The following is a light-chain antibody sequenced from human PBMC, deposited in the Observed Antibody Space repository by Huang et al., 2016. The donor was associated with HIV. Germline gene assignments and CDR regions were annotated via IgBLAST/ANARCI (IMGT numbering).Light chain of an antibody. CDR1: QSVGTN. CDR2: DAS. J-gene: IGKJ2*01. Sequence: EVVLTQSPATLSLSPGGRATLSCRASQSVGTNLAWYQQKPGQAPRRLIFDASRRATGSPARFSGSGSGTDFTLTSSSLEPEDFAVYYCQRYTFGQGTKLEIK. V-gene: IGKV3-11*01. CDR3: QRYT.